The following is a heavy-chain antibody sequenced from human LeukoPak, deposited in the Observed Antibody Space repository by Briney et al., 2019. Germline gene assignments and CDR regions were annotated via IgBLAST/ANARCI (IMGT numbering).Heavy chain of an antibody. CDR3: AKKDVDF. CDR2: IYARGST. J-gene: IGHJ4*02. Sequence: PSETLSLTCTVSGCSISGNYYWSWIRPPAGTGLEWIGRIYARGSTNYNPSLKSRVTMSLDTSKNQLSLKLTSLTAADTAVYYCAKKDVDFWGQGTLVSVSS. V-gene: IGHV4-4*07. CDR1: GCSISGNYY.